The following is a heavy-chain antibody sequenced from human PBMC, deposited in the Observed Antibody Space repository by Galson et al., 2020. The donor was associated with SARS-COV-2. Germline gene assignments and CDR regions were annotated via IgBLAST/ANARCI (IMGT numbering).Heavy chain of an antibody. CDR3: VKHGAAGTYGNFDY. J-gene: IGHJ4*02. V-gene: IGHV3-64D*06. Sequence: GGSLRLSCSASGFTFSTYAMHWVRQAPGKGLEFVSIISNSGDNTFYADSVKGRFTISRDNPKNTLYLQMSSLRAEDTALYYCVKHGAAGTYGNFDYRGQGTLVTVSS. CDR2: ISNSGDNT. D-gene: IGHD4-17*01. CDR1: GFTFSTYA.